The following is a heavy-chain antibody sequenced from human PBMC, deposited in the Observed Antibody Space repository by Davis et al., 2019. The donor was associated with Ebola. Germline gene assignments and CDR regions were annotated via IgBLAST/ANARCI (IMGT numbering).Heavy chain of an antibody. CDR2: ISSSGSTI. CDR3: ARGYSSGWYRYYFDY. V-gene: IGHV3-11*04. J-gene: IGHJ4*02. CDR1: GFTFSDYY. Sequence: GGSLRLSCAASGFTFSDYYMSWIRQAPGKGLEWVSYISSSGSTIYYAASVKGRFTISRDNAKNSLYLQMNSLRDEETAVYYCARGYSSGWYRYYFDYWGQGTLVTVSS. D-gene: IGHD6-19*01.